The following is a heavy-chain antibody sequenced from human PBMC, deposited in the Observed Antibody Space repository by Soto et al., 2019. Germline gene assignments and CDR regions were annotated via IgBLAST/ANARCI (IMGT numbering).Heavy chain of an antibody. CDR3: AKDFRRGSGYYLPFDY. J-gene: IGHJ4*02. CDR1: GFTFSSYA. V-gene: IGHV3-23*01. Sequence: GGSLRLSCAASGFTFSSYAMSWVRQAPGKGLEWVSAISGSGGSTYYADSVKGRFTISRDNSKNTLYLQMNSLRAEDTAVYYCAKDFRRGSGYYLPFDYWGQGTLVTVSS. D-gene: IGHD3-22*01. CDR2: ISGSGGST.